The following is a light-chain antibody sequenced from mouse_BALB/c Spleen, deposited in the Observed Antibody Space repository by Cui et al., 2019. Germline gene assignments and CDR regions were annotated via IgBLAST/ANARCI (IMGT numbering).Light chain of an antibody. J-gene: IGKJ5*01. V-gene: IGKV4-55*01. CDR1: SSVSY. CDR2: DTA. Sequence: QIVFTQSPAIMSASPGEKATMTCSASSSVSYMYWYKQKPGSSPRLLIYDTANLASGVPVRFSGSGSGTSYSLTISRMEAEDAATYYCQQWSSYPLTFGAGTKLELK. CDR3: QQWSSYPLT.